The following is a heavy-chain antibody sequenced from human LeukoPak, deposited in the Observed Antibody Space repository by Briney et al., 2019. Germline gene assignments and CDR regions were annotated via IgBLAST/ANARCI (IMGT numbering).Heavy chain of an antibody. V-gene: IGHV6-1*01. CDR3: TKAGAGDAFDI. Sequence: SQTLSLTCAISGDSVSSNSVTWNWIRQSPSRGLEWLGRTYYRSTWYNDYAVSVKSRITINPDTSKNQFSLQLNSVTPEDTAVYYCTKAGAGDAFDIWGQGTMVTVSS. CDR1: GDSVSSNSVT. D-gene: IGHD1-26*01. J-gene: IGHJ3*02. CDR2: TYYRSTWYN.